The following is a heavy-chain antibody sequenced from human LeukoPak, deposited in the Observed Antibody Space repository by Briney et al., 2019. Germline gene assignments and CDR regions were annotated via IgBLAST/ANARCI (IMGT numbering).Heavy chain of an antibody. CDR3: AKVVSGGHHDY. CDR2: MNPRSGNT. Sequence: ASVKVSCKASGGSFSTCAISWVRQAAGQGLEWMGWMNPRSGNTGYAQKFQGRVTMTRDTSITTAYMELSALRSEDTAVYYCAKVVSGGHHDYWGQGTLVTVSS. D-gene: IGHD2-15*01. V-gene: IGHV1-8*02. J-gene: IGHJ4*02. CDR1: GGSFSTCA.